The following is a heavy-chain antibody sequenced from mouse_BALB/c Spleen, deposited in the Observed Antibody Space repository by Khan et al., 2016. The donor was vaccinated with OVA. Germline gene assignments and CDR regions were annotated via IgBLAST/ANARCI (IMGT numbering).Heavy chain of an antibody. J-gene: IGHJ4*01. Sequence: QVQLQQSGAELAKPGASMKMSCKASGYTFTTYWMHWIKQWPGQGLEWIGYINPNTGYNECEQKFKDKATLTADKSSSTVYMQLSSLTSEDSAVYYCSTSGQYGGNYYFGMDYWGQGTSVTVSS. V-gene: IGHV1-7*01. CDR1: GYTFTTYW. CDR3: STSGQYGGNYYFGMDY. CDR2: INPNTGYN. D-gene: IGHD2-1*01.